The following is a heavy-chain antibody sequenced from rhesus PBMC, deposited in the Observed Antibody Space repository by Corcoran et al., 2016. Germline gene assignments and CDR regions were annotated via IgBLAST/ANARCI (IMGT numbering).Heavy chain of an antibody. CDR2: VSGSSGTT. J-gene: IGHJ5-2*02. CDR1: GGSISSNTW. D-gene: IGHD1-26*01. Sequence: VQLQESGPGLVTPSETLSLPCAVSGGSISSNTWWTWIRQPPGTGLDWFGYVSGSSGTTYSNPSLNSRVTVSKDTSKNQFSLKLTSVTAADTAVYYCARVRNWNYKSSLDVWGRGVLVTVSS. V-gene: IGHV4S19*01. CDR3: ARVRNWNYKSSLDV.